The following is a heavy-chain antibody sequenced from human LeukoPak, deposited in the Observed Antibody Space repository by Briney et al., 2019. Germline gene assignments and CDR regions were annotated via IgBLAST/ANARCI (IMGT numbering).Heavy chain of an antibody. V-gene: IGHV4-59*01. Sequence: PSETLSLTCAVSGGSISSYYWSWIRQPPGKGLEWIGYIYYSGNTNYNPSLKSRVTISVDTSKNQFSLKLSSVTAADTAVYYCARDVPPHYYDSSGYDLWGRGTLVTVSS. CDR3: ARDVPPHYYDSSGYDL. CDR2: IYYSGNT. J-gene: IGHJ2*01. CDR1: GGSISSYY. D-gene: IGHD3-22*01.